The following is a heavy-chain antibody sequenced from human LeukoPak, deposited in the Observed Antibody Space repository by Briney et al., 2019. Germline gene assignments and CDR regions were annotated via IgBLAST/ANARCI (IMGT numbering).Heavy chain of an antibody. V-gene: IGHV3-23*01. D-gene: IGHD3-22*01. J-gene: IGHJ4*02. CDR3: DGTSYSASSDDY. Sequence: PGGSLRLSCAASGFTFRSYAMSWVRQAPGKGLEWVLAISGSGTSTYYADSVKGRFTISRDNSKNTLYLQMNSLRAEDTAVYYCDGTSYSASSDDYCGQGTLVTVSS. CDR1: GFTFRSYA. CDR2: ISGSGTST.